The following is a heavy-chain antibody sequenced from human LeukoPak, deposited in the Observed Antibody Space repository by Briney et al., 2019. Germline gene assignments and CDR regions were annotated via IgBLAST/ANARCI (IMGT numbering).Heavy chain of an antibody. V-gene: IGHV3-21*04. D-gene: IGHD2-15*01. Sequence: PGGSLSLSCAASGFTFSSCSMNWVRQAPGKGLEWVSSISSSSSYIYYADSVKGRFTISRDNSKNTLYLQMNSLRAEDTAVYYCAKEREDFATLGYMDVWGKGTTVTVSS. CDR3: AKEREDFATLGYMDV. CDR1: GFTFSSCS. CDR2: ISSSSSYI. J-gene: IGHJ6*03.